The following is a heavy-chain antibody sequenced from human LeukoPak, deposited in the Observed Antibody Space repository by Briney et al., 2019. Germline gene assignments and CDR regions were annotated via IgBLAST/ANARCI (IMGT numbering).Heavy chain of an antibody. Sequence: SVKVSCKASGGTFSSYAISWVRQAPGQGLEWMGRIIPILGIANYAQKFQGRVTITADKSTSTAYMELSSLRSEDTAVYYCARVETEDAFDIWGQGTMVTVSS. V-gene: IGHV1-69*04. CDR1: GGTFSSYA. D-gene: IGHD3-3*01. J-gene: IGHJ3*02. CDR3: ARVETEDAFDI. CDR2: IIPILGIA.